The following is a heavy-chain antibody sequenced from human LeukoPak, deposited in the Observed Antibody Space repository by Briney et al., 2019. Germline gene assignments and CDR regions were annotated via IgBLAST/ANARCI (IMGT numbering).Heavy chain of an antibody. CDR2: IYYSGST. CDR1: GVSVSGYT. D-gene: IGHD6-19*01. V-gene: IGHV4-59*02. CDR3: ARADGSGWSTYYYGMDV. Sequence: SETLSLTCTVSGVSVSGYTWTWIRQPPGKGLEYIGYIYYSGSTYYNPSLKSRVTISVDTSKNQVPLKLTSVTAADTAVYYCARADGSGWSTYYYGMDVWGRGTTVTVSS. J-gene: IGHJ6*02.